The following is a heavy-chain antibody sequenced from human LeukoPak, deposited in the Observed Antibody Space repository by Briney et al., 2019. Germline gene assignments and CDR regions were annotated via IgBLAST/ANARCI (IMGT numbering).Heavy chain of an antibody. CDR1: GFTFSSYA. Sequence: GRSLRLSCAASGFTFSSYAMSWVRQAPGKGLEWVSAISGSGGSTYYADSVKGRFTISRDNSKNTLYLQMNSLRAEDTAVYYCAKVYSSSWDFDYWGQGTLVTVSS. CDR2: ISGSGGST. J-gene: IGHJ4*02. CDR3: AKVYSSSWDFDY. D-gene: IGHD6-13*01. V-gene: IGHV3-23*01.